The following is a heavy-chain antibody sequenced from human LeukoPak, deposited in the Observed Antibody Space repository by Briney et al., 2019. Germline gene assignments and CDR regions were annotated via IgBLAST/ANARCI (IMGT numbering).Heavy chain of an antibody. Sequence: SETLSLTCAASGYSISSGYYWGWIRQAPGKGLEWIGSIYHSGSTHYNPSLKSRVTISVDTPKNQFSLKLSAVTAADTAVYYCARNGTSSYFDYWGQGTLVTVSS. J-gene: IGHJ4*02. CDR1: GYSISSGYY. V-gene: IGHV4-38-2*01. D-gene: IGHD2-2*01. CDR2: IYHSGST. CDR3: ARNGTSSYFDY.